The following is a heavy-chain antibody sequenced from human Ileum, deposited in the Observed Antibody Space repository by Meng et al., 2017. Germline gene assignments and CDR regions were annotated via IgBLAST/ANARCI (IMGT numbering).Heavy chain of an antibody. CDR3: ARDHWGSLDY. V-gene: IGHV4-61*08. CDR1: GGSVSSAGYQ. Sequence: QEQLQESGPGLVRPSETLSLICTVSGGSVSSAGYQWRWIRQPPGKGLEWIGYASTNYNPSLKSRVTISLDTSKNQFSLKLSSVTAADTAVYYCARDHWGSLDYWGQGILVTVSS. D-gene: IGHD7-27*01. CDR2: AST. J-gene: IGHJ4*02.